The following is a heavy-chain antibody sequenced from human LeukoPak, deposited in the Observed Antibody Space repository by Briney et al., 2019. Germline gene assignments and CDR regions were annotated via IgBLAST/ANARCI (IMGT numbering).Heavy chain of an antibody. V-gene: IGHV1-69*04. CDR1: GGTFSSYA. Sequence: ASVKVSCKASGGTFSSYAVSWVRQAPGQGLEWMGRIIPIFGIANYAQKFQGRVTITADKSTSTAYMELSSLRSEDTAVYYCASGLKTATLDYWGQGTLVTVSS. CDR3: ASGLKTATLDY. J-gene: IGHJ4*02. CDR2: IIPIFGIA.